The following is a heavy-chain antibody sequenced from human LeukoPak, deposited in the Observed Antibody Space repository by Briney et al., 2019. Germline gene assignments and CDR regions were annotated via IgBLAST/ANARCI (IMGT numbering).Heavy chain of an antibody. CDR3: ARGWLALYYYYYGMDV. CDR1: GFPFSSYW. V-gene: IGHV3-7*01. J-gene: IGHJ6*02. Sequence: GSLRLSCAASGFPFSSYWMSWVRQAPGKGLEWVANIKQDGSEKYYVDSVKGRFTISRDNAKNSLYLQMNSLRAEDTAVYYCARGWLALYYYYYGMDVWGRGTTVTVSS. CDR2: IKQDGSEK. D-gene: IGHD3-9*01.